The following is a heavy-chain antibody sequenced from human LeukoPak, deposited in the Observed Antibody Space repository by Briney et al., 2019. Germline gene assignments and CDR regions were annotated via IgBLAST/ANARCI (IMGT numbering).Heavy chain of an antibody. D-gene: IGHD6-25*01. V-gene: IGHV4-4*07. J-gene: IGHJ3*02. CDR1: GGSISSYY. Sequence: SETLSLTCTVSGGSISSYYWSWLRQPAGKGLEWIGRIYTSGSTNYNPSLKSRVTMSVDTSKNQFSLKLSSVTAADTAVYYCARDRTKRIPDAFDIWGQGTMVTVSS. CDR3: ARDRTKRIPDAFDI. CDR2: IYTSGST.